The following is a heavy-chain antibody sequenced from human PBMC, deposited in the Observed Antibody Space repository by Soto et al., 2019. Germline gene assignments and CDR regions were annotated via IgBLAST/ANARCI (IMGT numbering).Heavy chain of an antibody. J-gene: IGHJ3*02. CDR1: GFTFSAST. D-gene: IGHD6-6*01. Sequence: PGGSLRLSCAASGFTFSASTVHWVRQASGKGLDWVGRIRGKGDNNATAYAASVRGRFTISRDDSKNTAFLQMDSLKTEDTAVYYCTTRSIADDAFDIWGQGTLVTVSS. CDR2: IRGKGDNNAT. CDR3: TTRSIADDAFDI. V-gene: IGHV3-73*01.